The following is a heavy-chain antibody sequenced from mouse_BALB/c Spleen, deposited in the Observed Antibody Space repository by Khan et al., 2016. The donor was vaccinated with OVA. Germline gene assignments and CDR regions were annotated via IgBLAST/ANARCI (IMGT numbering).Heavy chain of an antibody. J-gene: IGHJ2*01. CDR1: GYTFTNYW. D-gene: IGHD3-1*01. CDR2: IYPGGGYT. Sequence: QMQLEESGAELVRPGTSVKMSCKAAGYTFTNYWIGWVKQRPGHGLEWIGDIYPGGGYTNYNEKFKGKATLTADTSSSTAYMQLSSLPSGDSVIYDFARSGAARATCDYFDYWGQGTTLTVSS. CDR3: ARSGAARATCDYFDY. V-gene: IGHV1-63*02.